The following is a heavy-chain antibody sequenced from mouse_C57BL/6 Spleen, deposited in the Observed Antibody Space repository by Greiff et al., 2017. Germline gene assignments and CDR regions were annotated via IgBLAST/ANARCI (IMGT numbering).Heavy chain of an antibody. CDR1: GFTFSDYY. CDR3: ARDQGYGSFDY. D-gene: IGHD1-1*01. J-gene: IGHJ2*01. Sequence: EVMLVESEGGLVQPGSSMKLSCTASGFTFSDYYMAWVRQVPEKGLEWVANINYDGSSTYYLDSLKSRFIISRDNAKNILYLQMSSLKSEDTATYYCARDQGYGSFDYWGQGTTLTVSS. CDR2: INYDGSST. V-gene: IGHV5-16*01.